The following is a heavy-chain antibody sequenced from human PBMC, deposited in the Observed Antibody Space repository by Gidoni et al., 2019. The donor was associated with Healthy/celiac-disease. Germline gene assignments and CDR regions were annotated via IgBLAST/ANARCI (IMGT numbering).Heavy chain of an antibody. CDR1: GGSISSSNW. CDR3: ATGDPYYDILTGYFH. J-gene: IGHJ4*02. Sequence: QVPLQESGPGLVTPSGTLSPTCAVSGGSISSSNWWSWVRQPPGKVLEWIGEIYHSGSPNYNPSLKRRVTISVDKSKNQFSLKLSSVTAADTAVYYCATGDPYYDILTGYFHWGQGTLVTVSS. CDR2: IYHSGSP. V-gene: IGHV4-4*02. D-gene: IGHD3-9*01.